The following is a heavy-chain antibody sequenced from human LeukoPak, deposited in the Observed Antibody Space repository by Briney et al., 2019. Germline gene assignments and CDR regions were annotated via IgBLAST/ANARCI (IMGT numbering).Heavy chain of an antibody. D-gene: IGHD3-22*01. V-gene: IGHV3-74*01. CDR3: ARSHGDYSDSSGSRFDY. J-gene: IGHJ4*02. CDR2: ISSDGSST. Sequence: GGSLRLSCAASGFTFSGYWMHWVRQAPGKGLVWVSRISSDGSSTRYADSVKGRFTISRDNAENTLFQQMNSLRAEDTAVYYCARSHGDYSDSSGSRFDYWGQGALVTVSS. CDR1: GFTFSGYW.